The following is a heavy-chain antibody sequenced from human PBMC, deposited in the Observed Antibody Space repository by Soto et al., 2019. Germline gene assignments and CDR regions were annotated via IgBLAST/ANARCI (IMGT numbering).Heavy chain of an antibody. J-gene: IGHJ6*04. Sequence: PSETLSLTCTVSGGSISSYYWSWIRQPPGKGLEWIGYIYYSGSTNYNPSLKSRVTISVDTSKNQFSLKLSSVTAADTAVYYCARQVKGRSITIFGMDVWGKGTTVTVSS. CDR1: GGSISSYY. CDR2: IYYSGST. D-gene: IGHD3-3*01. CDR3: ARQVKGRSITIFGMDV. V-gene: IGHV4-59*08.